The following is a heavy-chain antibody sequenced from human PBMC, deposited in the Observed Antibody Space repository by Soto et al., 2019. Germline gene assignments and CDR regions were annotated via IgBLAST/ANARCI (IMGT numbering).Heavy chain of an antibody. CDR2: ISSSSSYI. D-gene: IGHD4-17*01. V-gene: IGHV3-21*01. J-gene: IGHJ5*02. Sequence: GGSLRLSCAASGFTFSSYSMNWVRQAPGKGLEWVSSISSSSSYIYYADSVKGRFTISRDNAKNSLYLQMNSLRAEDTAVYYCARDNYGDYETVWFVPWGQGTLVTVSS. CDR3: ARDNYGDYETVWFVP. CDR1: GFTFSSYS.